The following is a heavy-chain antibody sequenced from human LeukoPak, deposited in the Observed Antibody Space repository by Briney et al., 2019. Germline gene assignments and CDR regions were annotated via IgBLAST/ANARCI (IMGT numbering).Heavy chain of an antibody. CDR3: ARERDYIVDDAFDI. D-gene: IGHD5-12*01. Sequence: ASVKVSCKASGGTFSSYAISWVRQAPGQGLAWMGGIIPIFGTANYAQKLQGRVTITADKCTSTAYVELSSLRSEDTAVYYCARERDYIVDDAFDIWGQGTMVTVSS. J-gene: IGHJ3*02. CDR2: IIPIFGTA. V-gene: IGHV1-69*06. CDR1: GGTFSSYA.